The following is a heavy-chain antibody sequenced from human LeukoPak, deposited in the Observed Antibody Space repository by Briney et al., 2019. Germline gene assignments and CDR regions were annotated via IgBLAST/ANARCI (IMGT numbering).Heavy chain of an antibody. Sequence: SETLSLTCTVSGGSINGYYWTWIRQPAGEGLEWIGYSHSSGSTNYNPSLKGRVTMSVDTSKNQFSLKLSSVTAADTAVYYCARESGTYYVYDYWGQGTLVTVPS. V-gene: IGHV4-4*07. CDR1: GGSINGYY. J-gene: IGHJ4*02. D-gene: IGHD1-26*01. CDR3: ARESGTYYVYDY. CDR2: SHSSGST.